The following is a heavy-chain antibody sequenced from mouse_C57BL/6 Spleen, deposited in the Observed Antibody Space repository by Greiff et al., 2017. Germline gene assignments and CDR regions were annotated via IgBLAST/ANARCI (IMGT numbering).Heavy chain of an antibody. CDR2: IHPNSGST. Sequence: VQLQQPGAELVKPGASVKLSCKASGYTFTSYWMHWVKQRPGQGLEWIGMIHPNSGSTNYNEKFKSKATLTVDKSSSTAYMQLSSLTSEDSAVYYCARAGYGSSYNCFGYWGQGTPLTVSS. V-gene: IGHV1-64*01. CDR3: ARAGYGSSYNCFGY. CDR1: GYTFTSYW. D-gene: IGHD1-1*01. J-gene: IGHJ2*01.